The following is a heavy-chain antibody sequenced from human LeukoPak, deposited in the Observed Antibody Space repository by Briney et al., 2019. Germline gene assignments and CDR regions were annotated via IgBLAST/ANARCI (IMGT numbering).Heavy chain of an antibody. Sequence: GGSLRLSCAASGFTFDTYGMTWVRQAPGKGLEWVSGIRGSDGRTYYADSVKGRFTISKGNSKNTLYLQMNSLRAEDTAVYYCAKGGWLDCWGRGTLVTVSS. V-gene: IGHV3-23*01. CDR1: GFTFDTYG. CDR2: IRGSDGRT. J-gene: IGHJ4*02. CDR3: AKGGWLDC.